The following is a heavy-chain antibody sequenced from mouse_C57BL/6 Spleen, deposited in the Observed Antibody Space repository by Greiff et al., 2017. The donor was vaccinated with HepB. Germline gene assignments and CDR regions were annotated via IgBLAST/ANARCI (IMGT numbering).Heavy chain of an antibody. D-gene: IGHD1-3*01. CDR1: GFTFSDYY. CDR3: ARAHSGNSYYFDY. Sequence: EVKLVESEGGLVQPGSSMKLSCTASGFTFSDYYMAWVRQVPEKGLEWVANINYDGSSTYYLDSLKSRFIISRDNAKNILYLQMSSLKSEDTATYYCARAHSGNSYYFDYWGQGTTLTVSS. J-gene: IGHJ2*01. CDR2: INYDGSST. V-gene: IGHV5-16*01.